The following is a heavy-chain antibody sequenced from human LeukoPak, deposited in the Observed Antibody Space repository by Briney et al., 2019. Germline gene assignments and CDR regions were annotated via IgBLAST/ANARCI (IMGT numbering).Heavy chain of an antibody. Sequence: ASVKVSCKASGYTFTGYYMHWVRQAPGQGLEWMGWINPNSGGTNYAQKFQGRVTMTRDTSIGTAYMELRSLRSDDTAVYYCARDESHIVGAPFDYWGQGTLVTVSS. CDR3: ARDESHIVGAPFDY. CDR1: GYTFTGYY. V-gene: IGHV1-2*02. D-gene: IGHD1-26*01. CDR2: INPNSGGT. J-gene: IGHJ4*02.